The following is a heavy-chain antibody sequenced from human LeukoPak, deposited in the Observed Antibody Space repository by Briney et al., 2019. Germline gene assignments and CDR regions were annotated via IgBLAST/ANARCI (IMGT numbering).Heavy chain of an antibody. V-gene: IGHV1-8*01. Sequence: ASVKVSCKASGYTFNNFDINWVRQATGQGLEWMGWMHPISGNTGYAQKFQGRVTMTRNTSISTAYMELSSLRSEDTAVYYCARVFVVAATHWFDPWGQGTLVTVSS. D-gene: IGHD2-15*01. CDR1: GYTFNNFD. CDR2: MHPISGNT. CDR3: ARVFVVAATHWFDP. J-gene: IGHJ5*02.